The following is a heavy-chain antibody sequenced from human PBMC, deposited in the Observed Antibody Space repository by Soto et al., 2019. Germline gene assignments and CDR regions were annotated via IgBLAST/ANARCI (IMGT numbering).Heavy chain of an antibody. CDR3: ATGIIWGKSYDILTGYPLRDY. J-gene: IGHJ4*02. Sequence: QITLKESGPTLVKPTQTLTLTCTFSGFSLSTSGVGVGWIRQPPGKALEWLALIYWDDDKRYSPSLKSRLTITKDTSKNQVVLTMTNMDPVDTATYYCATGIIWGKSYDILTGYPLRDYWGQGTLVTVSS. V-gene: IGHV2-5*02. CDR2: IYWDDDK. D-gene: IGHD3-9*01. CDR1: GFSLSTSGVG.